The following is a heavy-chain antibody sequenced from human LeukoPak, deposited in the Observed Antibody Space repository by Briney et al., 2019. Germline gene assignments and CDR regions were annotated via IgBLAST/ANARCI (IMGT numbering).Heavy chain of an antibody. Sequence: ASVKVSCKASGYTFTGYYMHWVRQAPGQGLEWMGWINPNSGGTNYAQKFQGRVTMTRDTSISTAYMELSRLRSDDTAVYYCARDRVGTTGFDYWGQGTLVTVSS. V-gene: IGHV1-2*02. CDR3: ARDRVGTTGFDY. CDR2: INPNSGGT. J-gene: IGHJ4*02. D-gene: IGHD1-26*01. CDR1: GYTFTGYY.